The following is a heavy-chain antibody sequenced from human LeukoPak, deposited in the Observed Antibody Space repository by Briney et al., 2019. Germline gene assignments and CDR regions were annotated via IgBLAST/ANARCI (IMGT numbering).Heavy chain of an antibody. J-gene: IGHJ4*02. V-gene: IGHV4-34*01. CDR2: INHSGST. CDR1: GGSFSGYY. CDR3: ARGSTAPFWSGYLNY. D-gene: IGHD3-3*01. Sequence: SETLSLTCAVYGGSFSGYYWSWIRQPPGKGLEWIREINHSGSTNYNPSLKSRVTISVDTSKNQFSLKLSSVTAADTAVYYCARGSTAPFWSGYLNYWGQGTLVTVSS.